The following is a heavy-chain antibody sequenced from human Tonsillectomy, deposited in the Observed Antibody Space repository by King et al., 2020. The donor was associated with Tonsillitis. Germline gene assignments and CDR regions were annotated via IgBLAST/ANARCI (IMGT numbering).Heavy chain of an antibody. Sequence: VQLVESGGGLVQPGGSLRLSCAASGFTFSSYDMHWVRQATGKGLEWVSPIGTAGDTYYPGSVKGRFTISRENAKNSLYLQMNSLRAGDTAVCYCASARARFGEFFDYWGQGTLVTVSS. J-gene: IGHJ4*02. D-gene: IGHD3-10*01. CDR1: GFTFSSYD. CDR3: ASARARFGEFFDY. CDR2: IGTAGDT. V-gene: IGHV3-13*01.